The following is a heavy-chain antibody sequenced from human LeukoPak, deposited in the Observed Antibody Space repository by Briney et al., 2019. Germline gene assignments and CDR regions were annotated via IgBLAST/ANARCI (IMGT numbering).Heavy chain of an antibody. D-gene: IGHD5-18*01. CDR1: GGSISSYY. V-gene: IGHV4-59*08. Sequence: SETLSLTCTVSGGSISSYYWSWIRQPPGKGPEWIGYIYYSGSTNYNPSLKSRVTISVDTSKNQFSLKLSSVTAADTAVYYCARAVWGYSYGYSFDYWGQGTLVTVSS. CDR3: ARAVWGYSYGYSFDY. CDR2: IYYSGST. J-gene: IGHJ4*02.